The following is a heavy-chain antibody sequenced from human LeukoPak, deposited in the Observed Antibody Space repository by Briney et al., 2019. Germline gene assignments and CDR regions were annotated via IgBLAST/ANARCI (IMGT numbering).Heavy chain of an antibody. CDR3: ARTYYYGSGSYLASDP. CDR1: GYSFTSYW. CDR2: IYPGDSDT. D-gene: IGHD3-10*01. J-gene: IGHJ5*02. V-gene: IGHV5-51*01. Sequence: GESLKISCKGSGYSFTSYWIGWVRQMPGKGLEWMGIIYPGDSDTRYSPSFQGQVTISADKSISTAYLQWSSLKASDTAMYYCARTYYYGSGSYLASDPWGQGTLVTVSS.